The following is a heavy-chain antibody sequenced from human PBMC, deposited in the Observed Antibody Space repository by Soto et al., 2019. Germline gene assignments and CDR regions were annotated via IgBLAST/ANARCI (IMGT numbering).Heavy chain of an antibody. Sequence: QVQLQESGPRLVTPSETLTLTCSLSGGSITNHYWGWIRQPPGKGLEFIGRIYPSGRAHYNPSLQIRVTMSVDTSKNQFSLKVNSVTAADTAIYYCARDYDVNTAVDYWYFDLWGRGTLVTVSS. CDR3: ARDYDVNTAVDYWYFDL. V-gene: IGHV4-4*07. D-gene: IGHD5-18*01. CDR2: IYPSGRA. CDR1: GGSITNHY. J-gene: IGHJ2*01.